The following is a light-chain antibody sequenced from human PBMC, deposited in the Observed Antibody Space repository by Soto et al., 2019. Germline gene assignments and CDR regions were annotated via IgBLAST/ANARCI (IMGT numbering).Light chain of an antibody. CDR1: QTINIW. J-gene: IGKJ1*01. V-gene: IGKV1-5*01. Sequence: DIPMTQSPSTLSASVGDRVSITCRASQTINIWLAWYQQKPGKAPKFLISDASSLKSGVPSRFSGTGSGTEFTLTISGLQPDDFATYYCQQYHDYSLTFGPGTKVEIK. CDR3: QQYHDYSLT. CDR2: DAS.